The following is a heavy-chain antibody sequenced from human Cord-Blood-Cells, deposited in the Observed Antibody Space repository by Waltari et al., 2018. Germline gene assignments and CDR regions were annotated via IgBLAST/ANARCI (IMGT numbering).Heavy chain of an antibody. V-gene: IGHV1-18*04. J-gene: IGHJ6*03. CDR1: GYTFTSYG. D-gene: IGHD3-3*01. CDR2: ISAYNGNT. Sequence: QVQLLQSGAEVKKPGASVKVSSKASGYTFTSYGISWVRQAPALGLEWMGWISAYNGNTNYAQKLQGRVTMTTDTSTSTAYMELRSLRSDDTAVYYCAREYYDFWSGYSGYMDVWGKGTTVTVSS. CDR3: AREYYDFWSGYSGYMDV.